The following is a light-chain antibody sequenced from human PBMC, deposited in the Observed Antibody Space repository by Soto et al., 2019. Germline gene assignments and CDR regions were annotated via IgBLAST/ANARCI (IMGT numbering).Light chain of an antibody. Sequence: QSVLTQPPSVSGAPGQRVTISCTGASSNIGAGYDVHWYQHLPGTAPKLLIYQYFSRPSGVPDRFSGSKSGTSASLAITGRQDEEEADYYCQSYDNSLSAWVFSGGTKLTVL. CDR2: QYF. J-gene: IGLJ3*02. V-gene: IGLV1-40*01. CDR3: QSYDNSLSAWV. CDR1: SSNIGAGYD.